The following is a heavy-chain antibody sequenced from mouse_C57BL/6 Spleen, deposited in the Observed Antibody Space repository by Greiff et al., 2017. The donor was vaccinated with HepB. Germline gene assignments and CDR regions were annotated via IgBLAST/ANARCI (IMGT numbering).Heavy chain of an antibody. CDR1: GFTFSSYT. D-gene: IGHD2-1*01. V-gene: IGHV5-9*01. J-gene: IGHJ1*03. CDR3: ARQKIYYGNYDWYFDV. Sequence: EVKVEESGGGLVKPGGSLKLSCAASGFTFSSYTMSWVRQTPEKRLEWVATISGGGGNTYYPDSVKGRFTISRDNAKNTLYLQMSSLRSEDTALYYCARQKIYYGNYDWYFDVWGTGTTVTVSS. CDR2: ISGGGGNT.